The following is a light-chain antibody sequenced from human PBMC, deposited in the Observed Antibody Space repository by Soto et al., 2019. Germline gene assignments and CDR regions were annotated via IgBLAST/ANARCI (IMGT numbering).Light chain of an antibody. CDR3: QQANNWSWT. CDR1: QSVSGK. CDR2: DAS. V-gene: IGKV3-15*01. J-gene: IGKJ1*01. Sequence: EVLMTQSPATLSVSPGEIATLSFSASQSVSGKLAFYQQKPGQAPRLLIYDASTRATGIPASFSGSGSGTEFTLTISSLQSEDFAVYYCQQANNWSWTFGQGAKVDIK.